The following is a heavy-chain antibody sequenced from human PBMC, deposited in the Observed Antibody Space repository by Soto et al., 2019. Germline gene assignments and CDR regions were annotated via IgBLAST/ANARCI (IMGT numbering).Heavy chain of an antibody. Sequence: QVQLQESGPGLVKPSQTLSLTCTVSGGSISSGGYYWSWIRQHPGKGLEWIGYIYYSGSTYYNPSLKSLVTISVDTSKNQFSLKLSSVTAADTAVYYCARFSSSPYSYYFDYWGQGTLVTVSS. J-gene: IGHJ4*02. CDR1: GGSISSGGYY. D-gene: IGHD6-6*01. CDR3: ARFSSSPYSYYFDY. V-gene: IGHV4-31*01. CDR2: IYYSGST.